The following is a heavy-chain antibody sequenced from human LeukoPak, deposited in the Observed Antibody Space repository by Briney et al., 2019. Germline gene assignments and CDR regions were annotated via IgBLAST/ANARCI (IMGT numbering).Heavy chain of an antibody. J-gene: IGHJ4*02. CDR3: ARSPPSTGYDRFDT. CDR1: GYVFNIYG. Sequence: ASVKVSCKASGYVFNIYGISWVRQAPGQGLEWMGGISAFNGNTNYARNFQDRVTMTTDTSTSTAYMEWTSLSSDDTAVYYCARSPPSTGYDRFDTWGQGTLVTVSS. CDR2: ISAFNGNT. V-gene: IGHV1-18*01. D-gene: IGHD5-12*01.